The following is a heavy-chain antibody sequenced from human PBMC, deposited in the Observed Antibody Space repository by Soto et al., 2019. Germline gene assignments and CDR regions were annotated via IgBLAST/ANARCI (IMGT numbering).Heavy chain of an antibody. Sequence: ASVKVSCKASGYTFTGYYMHWVRQAPGQGLEWMGWINPNSGGTNYAQKFQGWVTMTRDTSISTAYMELSRLRSDDTAVYYCARLYSSSWDGWFDHWGQGTLVTVSS. J-gene: IGHJ5*02. CDR3: ARLYSSSWDGWFDH. D-gene: IGHD6-13*01. V-gene: IGHV1-2*04. CDR2: INPNSGGT. CDR1: GYTFTGYY.